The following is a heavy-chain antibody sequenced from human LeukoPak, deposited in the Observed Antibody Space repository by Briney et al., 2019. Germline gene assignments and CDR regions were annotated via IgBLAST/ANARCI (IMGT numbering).Heavy chain of an antibody. CDR3: TTRGYYYDSSGYYYFEN. J-gene: IGHJ4*02. V-gene: IGHV3-15*01. D-gene: IGHD3-22*01. CDR1: GFTFSNAW. Sequence: PGGSLRLSCAASGFTFSNAWMSWVRQAPGKGLEWVGRIKSKTDGGTTDYAAPVKGRSTISRDDSKNTLYLQMNSLKTEDTAVYYCTTRGYYYDSSGYYYFENWGQGSLVTVSS. CDR2: IKSKTDGGTT.